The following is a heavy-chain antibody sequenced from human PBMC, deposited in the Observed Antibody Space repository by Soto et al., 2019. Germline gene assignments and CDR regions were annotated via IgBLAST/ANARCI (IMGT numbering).Heavy chain of an antibody. CDR1: GGSFRGYS. Sequence: PSETLSLTCAVYGGSFRGYSWTWIRQPPGTGLEWIGEINHTGSTNYNPSLKSRVTISVDTSKNQFSLKLTSVTAADTAVYYCARETYGDYVGYFDPWGQG. D-gene: IGHD4-17*01. J-gene: IGHJ5*02. CDR2: INHTGST. CDR3: ARETYGDYVGYFDP. V-gene: IGHV4-34*01.